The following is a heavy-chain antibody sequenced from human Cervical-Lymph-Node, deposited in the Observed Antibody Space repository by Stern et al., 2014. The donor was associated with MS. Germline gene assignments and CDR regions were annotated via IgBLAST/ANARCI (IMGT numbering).Heavy chain of an antibody. Sequence: EVQLLESGGDLVQPGGSLRLSCAASGFTFSNYAMDWVRQAPGKGLEWVSGLSGTGSSTYYADSVKGRFTISRDNSKNTLYLQMNSLRAEDTAVYYCVKSYHGSSSFDYWGQGTLVTVSS. V-gene: IGHV3-23*01. D-gene: IGHD6-6*01. CDR3: VKSYHGSSSFDY. CDR2: LSGTGSST. J-gene: IGHJ4*02. CDR1: GFTFSNYA.